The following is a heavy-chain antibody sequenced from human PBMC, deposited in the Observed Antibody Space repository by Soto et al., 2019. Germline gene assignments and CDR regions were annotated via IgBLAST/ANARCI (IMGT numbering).Heavy chain of an antibody. Sequence: GESLKISCMGSGYKVSTWHNFTSYWIAWVRQMPGEGLEWMGIIYPGDSDTRYSPSFQGQVTISADKSINTVYLQWSSLKASDTAMYYCARLIKSGSGSYHNARLGYWGQGTLVTVSS. CDR1: GYKVSTWHNFTSYW. J-gene: IGHJ4*02. CDR2: IYPGDSDT. V-gene: IGHV5-51*01. CDR3: ARLIKSGSGSYHNARLGY. D-gene: IGHD3-10*01.